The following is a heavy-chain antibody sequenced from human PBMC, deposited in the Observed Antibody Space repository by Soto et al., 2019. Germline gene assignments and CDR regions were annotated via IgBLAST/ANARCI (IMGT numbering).Heavy chain of an antibody. CDR3: ARDIFGGSYDFWH. CDR1: RFIVSGIF. D-gene: IGHD3-3*01. CDR2: LSSDDKT. Sequence: EVRLVESGGGLVQPGGSLRLSCAASRFIVSGIFMTWVRQVPGKWPEWVSTLSSDDKTYYADSVRGRFTISRDSSKNTLFLQMNTLRAEDTAVYHCARDIFGGSYDFWHGGQGTLVTVSS. V-gene: IGHV3-66*01. J-gene: IGHJ4*02.